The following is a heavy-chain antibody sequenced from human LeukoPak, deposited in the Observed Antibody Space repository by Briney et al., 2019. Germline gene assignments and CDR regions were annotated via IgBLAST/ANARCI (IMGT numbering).Heavy chain of an antibody. V-gene: IGHV4-59*01. CDR3: ARDPRYVVVVAATSPSGFDY. D-gene: IGHD2-15*01. J-gene: IGHJ4*02. CDR1: GGSISSYH. CDR2: IYYSGST. Sequence: SETLSLTCTVSGGSISSYHWSWIRQPPGKGLEWTGYIYYSGSTNYNPSLKSRVTISVDTSKNQFSLKLSSVTAADTAVYYCARDPRYVVVVAATSPSGFDYWGQGTLVTVSS.